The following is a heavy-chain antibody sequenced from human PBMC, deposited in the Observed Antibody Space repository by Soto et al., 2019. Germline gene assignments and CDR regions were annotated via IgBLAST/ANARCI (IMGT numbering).Heavy chain of an antibody. CDR2: VHHTGNT. Sequence: PSETLSLTCTVSGDSIRDSFWILVRQPPRQGLEGIGVVHHTGNTTYNPSLETRGTMLIDTSANHFSLTLASVTPADAAIYYCARGREDHVDHHFGHLFDSWGQGTLVTV. D-gene: IGHD3-10*01. CDR1: GDSIRDSF. V-gene: IGHV4-59*01. CDR3: ARGREDHVDHHFGHLFDS. J-gene: IGHJ4*02.